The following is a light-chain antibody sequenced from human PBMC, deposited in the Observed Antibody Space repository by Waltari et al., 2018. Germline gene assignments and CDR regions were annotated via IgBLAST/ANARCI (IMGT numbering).Light chain of an antibody. Sequence: QSVLSQPPSASGTPGQRATISCSGSSSNIGNNYVYWYQQLPGTAPQILINSNNRGPSGVPGRFSGSKSGTSASLAINGLRSEDEADYYCATWDDSLRMVFGGGTELTVL. V-gene: IGLV1-47*01. CDR1: SSNIGNNY. CDR3: ATWDDSLRMV. J-gene: IGLJ3*02. CDR2: SNN.